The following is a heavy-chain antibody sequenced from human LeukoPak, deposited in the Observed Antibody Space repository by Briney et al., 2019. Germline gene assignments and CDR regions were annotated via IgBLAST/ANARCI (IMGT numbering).Heavy chain of an antibody. J-gene: IGHJ5*02. Sequence: SETLSLTCTVSGGSISSYYWRWIRQSPGKGLEWSGGIYTSGSTNYNPSLKRRVTISVETSKNKFSLKLSCVTAADTAVYYCARSSSSGWGFRFDPWGQGTLVTVSS. CDR3: ARSSSSGWGFRFDP. CDR1: GGSISSYY. V-gene: IGHV4-59*01. CDR2: IYTSGST. D-gene: IGHD6-19*01.